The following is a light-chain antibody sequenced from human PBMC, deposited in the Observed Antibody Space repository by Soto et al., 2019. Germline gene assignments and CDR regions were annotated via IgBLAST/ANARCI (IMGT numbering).Light chain of an antibody. J-gene: IGLJ2*01. CDR2: DVS. V-gene: IGLV2-14*03. CDR3: SSYPSSETHVP. Sequence: QSALTQPASVSGSPGQSITISCTGTSSDVGYYNSVSWYQRHPGKVPKLIIYDVSSRPSGVSNRFSGFKSGNTASLTISGLQAEDEAAYYCSSYPSSETHVPFGGGTKLTVL. CDR1: SSDVGYYNS.